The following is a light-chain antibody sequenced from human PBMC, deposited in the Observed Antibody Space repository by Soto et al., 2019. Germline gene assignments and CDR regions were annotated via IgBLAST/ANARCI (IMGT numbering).Light chain of an antibody. CDR1: SSNIGKNYD. CDR2: GSR. V-gene: IGLV1-40*01. J-gene: IGLJ1*01. CDR3: QSYDSYLRGSV. Sequence: QSVLPQPPSVSGAPGQRGTISCSGSSSNIGKNYDVHWYQQLPGTAPKLIIYGSRNRPSGVPDRFSGSKSVTSASLAITGLQAEDEADYYCQSYDSYLRGSVFGTGTKLTVL.